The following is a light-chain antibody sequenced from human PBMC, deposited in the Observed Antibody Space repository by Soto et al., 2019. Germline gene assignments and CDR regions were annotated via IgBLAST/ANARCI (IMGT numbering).Light chain of an antibody. CDR1: PSVGNY. J-gene: IGKJ4*01. CDR2: AAS. V-gene: IGKV3-11*01. Sequence: VMTQTPSSPSVYTPERATLSCISSPSVGNYLAWYQQKPGQAPRLLIYAASNRASGIPGRFSGSGSGTDFTLTISSLEAEDVAVYYCQQCYTLPFTFGGGTKVDIK. CDR3: QQCYTLPFT.